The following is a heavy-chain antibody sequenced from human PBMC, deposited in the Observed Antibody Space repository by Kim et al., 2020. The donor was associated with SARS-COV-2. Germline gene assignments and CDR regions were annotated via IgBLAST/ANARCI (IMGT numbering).Heavy chain of an antibody. Sequence: YYLATVKGRSTISRDKSKNTMYIKMNSVRAEDTAVYDCARGGAGGNLFDYWGQGTLVPVSS. V-gene: IGHV3-53*01. CDR3: ARGGAGGNLFDY. D-gene: IGHD2-15*01. J-gene: IGHJ4*02.